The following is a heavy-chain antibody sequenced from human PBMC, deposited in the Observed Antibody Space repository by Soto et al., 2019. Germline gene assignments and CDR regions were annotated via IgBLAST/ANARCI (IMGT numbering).Heavy chain of an antibody. V-gene: IGHV3-15*01. CDR1: GFTFTNAW. D-gene: IGHD6-6*01. J-gene: IGHJ4*02. CDR3: TTDGGIAVRPLFDY. CDR2: IKSKTDGGTT. Sequence: VQVVESGGDLVKPGGSLRLSCTASGFTFTNAWLGWVRLAPGKGLEWIGRIKSKTDGGTTDYAAPVKGRFTISRDDSKNTVFLQMSSLKTEDTAVYYCTTDGGIAVRPLFDYWGQGTLVTVSP.